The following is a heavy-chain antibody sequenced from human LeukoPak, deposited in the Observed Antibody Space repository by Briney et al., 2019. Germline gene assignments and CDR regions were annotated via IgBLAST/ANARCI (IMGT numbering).Heavy chain of an antibody. CDR1: GGSFSGYY. D-gene: IGHD6-19*01. CDR2: INHSGST. J-gene: IGHJ4*02. CDR3: ARANSSGSDY. V-gene: IGHV4-34*01. Sequence: SETLSLTCAVYGGSFSGYYWSWIRQPPGKGLEWIGEINHSGSTNYNPSLKSRVTISVDTSKNQFSLKLSSVTAADTAVYYCARANSSGSDYWGQGTLVTVS.